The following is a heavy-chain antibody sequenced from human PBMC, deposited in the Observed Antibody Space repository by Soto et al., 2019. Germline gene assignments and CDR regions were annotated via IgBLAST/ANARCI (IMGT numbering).Heavy chain of an antibody. CDR2: IWYDGSNK. V-gene: IGHV3-33*01. J-gene: IGHJ6*03. CDR3: ARDSPKVFMGYYYMDV. Sequence: GGSLRLSCAASGFTFSSYGMHWVRQAPGNGLEWVAVIWYDGSNKYYADSVKGRFTISRDNSKNTLYLQMNSLRAEDTAVYYCARDSPKVFMGYYYMDVWGKGTSVTVSS. CDR1: GFTFSSYG. D-gene: IGHD3-10*01.